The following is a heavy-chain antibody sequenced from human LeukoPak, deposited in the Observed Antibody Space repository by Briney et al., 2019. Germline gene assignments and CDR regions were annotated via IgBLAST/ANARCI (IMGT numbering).Heavy chain of an antibody. J-gene: IGHJ4*02. CDR1: GGSFSGYY. CDR2: INHSGST. V-gene: IGHV4-34*01. Sequence: SETLSLTFAVYGGSFSGYYWSWIRQPPGKGLEWIGEINHSGSTNYNPPLKSRVTISVDTSKNQFSLKLSSVTAADTAVYYCARGGWGITGNPFDYWGQGTLVTVSS. CDR3: ARGGWGITGNPFDY. D-gene: IGHD1-20*01.